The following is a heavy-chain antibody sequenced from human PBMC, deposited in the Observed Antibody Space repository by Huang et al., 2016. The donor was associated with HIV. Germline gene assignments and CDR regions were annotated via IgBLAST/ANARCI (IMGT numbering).Heavy chain of an antibody. V-gene: IGHV4-34*01. CDR2: VNQSGST. J-gene: IGHJ4*02. CDR1: GESFSGYY. Sequence: QVQLQQWGAGLLKPSETLSLTCAVYGESFSGYYWSWIRQPPGKGLEWIGEVNQSGSTNYNPSLKNRVTMSVDTSRNQFSLELGSVTVADTAMYFCARGSARYYYDSSGYRRSPSFDYWGQGTLVTVSS. CDR3: ARGSARYYYDSSGYRRSPSFDY. D-gene: IGHD3-22*01.